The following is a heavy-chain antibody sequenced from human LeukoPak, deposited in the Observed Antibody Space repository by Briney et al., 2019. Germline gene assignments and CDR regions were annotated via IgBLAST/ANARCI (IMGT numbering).Heavy chain of an antibody. J-gene: IGHJ4*02. CDR1: GGTFSSYA. V-gene: IGHV1-69*05. CDR2: IIPIFGTA. D-gene: IGHD2-2*01. Sequence: SVKVSCKASGGTFSSYAISWVRQAPGQGLEWMGGIIPIFGTANYAQKFQGRVTITTDESTSTAYMELSSLRSEDTAVYYCARENIVVVPAAIRYFDYWGQGTLVTLSS. CDR3: ARENIVVVPAAIRYFDY.